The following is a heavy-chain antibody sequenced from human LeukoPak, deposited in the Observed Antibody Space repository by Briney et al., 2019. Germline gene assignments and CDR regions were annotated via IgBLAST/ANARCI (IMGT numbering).Heavy chain of an antibody. D-gene: IGHD3-22*01. Sequence: PGGSLRLSCAASGFTFDDYAMHWVRQAPGKGLEWGSGISWNSGSTAYAHSLKGRFTISRDNSKDTLYLQMNSLRAEDTAVYSCERDRSSGYYDSSGYPDYWGPGTLVTVSS. CDR2: ISWNSGST. J-gene: IGHJ4*02. CDR3: ERDRSSGYYDSSGYPDY. V-gene: IGHV3-9*01. CDR1: GFTFDDYA.